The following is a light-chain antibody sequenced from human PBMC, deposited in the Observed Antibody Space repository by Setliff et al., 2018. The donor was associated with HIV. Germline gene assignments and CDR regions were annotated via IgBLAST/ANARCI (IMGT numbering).Light chain of an antibody. CDR3: SSYTSSSTL. J-gene: IGLJ2*01. Sequence: QSALTQPASVSGSPGQSITISCTGTSSDIGSSKFVSWYQQHPGKAPKVMIYNVDKRPSGVSNRFSGSKSGNTASLTISGLQIEDEADYYCSSYTSSSTLFGGGTKVTVL. V-gene: IGLV2-14*03. CDR2: NVD. CDR1: SSDIGSSKF.